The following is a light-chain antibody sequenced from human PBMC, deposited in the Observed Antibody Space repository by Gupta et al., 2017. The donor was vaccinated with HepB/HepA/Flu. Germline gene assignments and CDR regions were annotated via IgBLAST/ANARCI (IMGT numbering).Light chain of an antibody. V-gene: IGKV3-15*01. Sequence: DIVMTQSPATLSVSPGERATVSCRASQSVSSNLAWYQQKPGQAPRLLIYGASTRAIGIPARFSGSGSGTEFTLTISSLQSEDFVVYYCQQYNAWPFTFGPGTKVDFK. CDR3: QQYNAWPFT. CDR2: GAS. J-gene: IGKJ3*01. CDR1: QSVSSN.